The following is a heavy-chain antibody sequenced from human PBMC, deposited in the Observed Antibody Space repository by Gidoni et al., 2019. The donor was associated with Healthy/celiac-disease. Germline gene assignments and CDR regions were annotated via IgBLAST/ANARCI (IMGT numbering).Heavy chain of an antibody. CDR2: ISSSSSYI. J-gene: IGHJ4*02. CDR1: GFTFSSYS. D-gene: IGHD2-15*01. CDR3: ASKENSLTPY. V-gene: IGHV3-21*01. Sequence: EVQLVESGGGLVKPGGSLRLSCAASGFTFSSYSMNWVRQAPGKGLEWVSSISSSSSYIYYADSVKGRFTISRDNAKNSLYLQMNSLRAEDTAVYYCASKENSLTPYWGQGTLVTVSS.